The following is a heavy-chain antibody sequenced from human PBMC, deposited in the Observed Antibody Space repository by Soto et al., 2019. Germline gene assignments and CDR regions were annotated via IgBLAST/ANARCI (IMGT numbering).Heavy chain of an antibody. D-gene: IGHD2-2*01. CDR2: ISGSGGST. J-gene: IGHJ4*02. Sequence: GGSLRLSCAASGFTFSSFAMSWVRQAPGKGLEWFSAISGSGGSTYSADSVKGRFTISRDNSKNPLYLQSNSVRAEDTAVYSWAKDLIVVGPAATGGAYGGQGTLVTVSS. CDR1: GFTFSSFA. V-gene: IGHV3-23*01. CDR3: AKDLIVVGPAATGGAY.